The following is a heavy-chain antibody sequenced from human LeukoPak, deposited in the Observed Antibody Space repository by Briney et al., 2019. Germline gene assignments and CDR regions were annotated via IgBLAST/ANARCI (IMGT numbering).Heavy chain of an antibody. CDR2: IYYNGST. CDR1: GGSISSGDYY. D-gene: IGHD2/OR15-2a*01. Sequence: SQTLSLTCTVSGGSISSGDYYWSWIRQPPGKGLEWIGYIYYNGSTYYNPSLKSRVTISVDTSKNQFSLKLSSVTAADTAVYYCARAPFQRGGGDYFDYWGQGTLVTVSS. J-gene: IGHJ4*02. V-gene: IGHV4-30-4*08. CDR3: ARAPFQRGGGDYFDY.